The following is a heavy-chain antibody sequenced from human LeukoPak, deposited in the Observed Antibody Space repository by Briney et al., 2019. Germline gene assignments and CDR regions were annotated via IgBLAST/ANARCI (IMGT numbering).Heavy chain of an antibody. Sequence: ASVKVSCKASDYTFTNYGISWVRQAPGQGLEWMGWISAYNGNTNYAQKLQGRVTMTADTSTNTAYMELRSLRSDDTAVYYCARDVNAFAGSRLVGDWGQGTLVTVSS. CDR1: DYTFTNYG. D-gene: IGHD2-15*01. V-gene: IGHV1-18*01. CDR3: ARDVNAFAGSRLVGD. CDR2: ISAYNGNT. J-gene: IGHJ4*02.